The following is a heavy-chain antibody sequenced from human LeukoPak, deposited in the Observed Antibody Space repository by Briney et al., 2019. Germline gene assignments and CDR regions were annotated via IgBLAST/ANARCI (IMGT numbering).Heavy chain of an antibody. Sequence: PGGSLRLSCAASGFTVTSNYMSRVRQAPAKGRVWVSVIYSCGSTYYADSVKGLLTISRHNSKNTLYLKMNSLRAEDTAVYYCAVGSHYYDSSGYLHHWGQGTLVTVSS. D-gene: IGHD3-22*01. CDR2: IYSCGST. CDR3: AVGSHYYDSSGYLHH. J-gene: IGHJ5*02. V-gene: IGHV3-53*01. CDR1: GFTVTSNY.